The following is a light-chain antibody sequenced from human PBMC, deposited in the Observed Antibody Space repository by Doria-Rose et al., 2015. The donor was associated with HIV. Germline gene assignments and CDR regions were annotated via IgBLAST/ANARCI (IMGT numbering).Light chain of an antibody. V-gene: IGLV2-8*01. CDR1: SSDVGGYNY. Sequence: TSSDVGGYNYVSWYQQHPGKAPKLMIYEVNKRPSGVPDRFSGSKSGNTASLAVSGLQAEDEADYYCSSYAGSDNLIFGGGTKLTVL. CDR3: SSYAGSDNLI. CDR2: EVN. J-gene: IGLJ2*01.